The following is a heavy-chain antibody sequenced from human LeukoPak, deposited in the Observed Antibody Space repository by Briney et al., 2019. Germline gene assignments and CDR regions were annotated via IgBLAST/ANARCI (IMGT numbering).Heavy chain of an antibody. J-gene: IGHJ4*02. CDR2: ISYDGSNK. V-gene: IGHV3-30*18. CDR1: GFTFSSYG. CDR3: AKHIHGSGSPFDY. D-gene: IGHD3-10*01. Sequence: PGGSLRLSCAASGFTFSSYGMHWVRQAPGKGLEWVAVISYDGSNKYYADSVKGRFTISRDNSKNTLYLQMNSLRAEDTAVYYCAKHIHGSGSPFDYWGQGTLVTVSS.